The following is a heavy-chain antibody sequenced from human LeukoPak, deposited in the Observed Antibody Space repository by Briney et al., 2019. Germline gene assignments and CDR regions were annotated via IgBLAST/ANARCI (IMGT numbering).Heavy chain of an antibody. CDR1: GGSISSSTYY. D-gene: IGHD6-6*01. V-gene: IGHV4-39*01. Sequence: PSETLSLTCTVSGGSISSSTYYWGWIRQPPGNGLEWIGTIYYSGSTYYHPSLKSRVTISEDTSKNQSSLKLNSVTAADTAVYYCARHRIAARGSFDYWGQGTLVTVSS. J-gene: IGHJ4*02. CDR3: ARHRIAARGSFDY. CDR2: IYYSGST.